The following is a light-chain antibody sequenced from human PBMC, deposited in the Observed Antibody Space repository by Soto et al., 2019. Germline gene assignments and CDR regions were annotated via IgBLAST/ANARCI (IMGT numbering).Light chain of an antibody. Sequence: QSALTQPPSVPGSPGQSVTISCTGTSSDVGSYNRVSWYQQPPGTAPKLMLYEVSNRPSGVPDRFSGSKSGNTASLTISGLQAEDEADYYCSSYTSSSEVFGTGTKVTVL. CDR2: EVS. J-gene: IGLJ1*01. CDR3: SSYTSSSEV. CDR1: SSDVGSYNR. V-gene: IGLV2-18*02.